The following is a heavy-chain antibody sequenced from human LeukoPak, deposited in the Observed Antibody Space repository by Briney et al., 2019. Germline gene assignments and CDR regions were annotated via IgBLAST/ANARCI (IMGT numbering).Heavy chain of an antibody. J-gene: IGHJ4*02. V-gene: IGHV4-59*01. CDR3: ARLRGSYLDY. CDR2: IYYSGST. Sequence: SETLSLTCTVSGASISSYYWSWIRQPPGKGLEWIGYIYYSGSTNYNPSLKSRVTISVDTSKNQFSLKLSSVTAADTAVYYCARLRGSYLDYWGQGTLVTVSS. D-gene: IGHD3-10*01. CDR1: GASISSYY.